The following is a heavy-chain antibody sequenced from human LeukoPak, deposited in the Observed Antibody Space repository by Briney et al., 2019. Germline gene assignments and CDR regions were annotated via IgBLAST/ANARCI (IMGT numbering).Heavy chain of an antibody. Sequence: SETLSLTCTVSGGSISSSSYYWGWIRQPPGKGLEWIGSIYYSGSTYYNPSLKSRVTISVDTSKNQFSLKLSSVTAADTAVYYCAREVRGVISYYFDYWGQGTLVTVSS. D-gene: IGHD3-10*01. CDR2: IYYSGST. J-gene: IGHJ4*02. V-gene: IGHV4-39*02. CDR3: AREVRGVISYYFDY. CDR1: GGSISSSSYY.